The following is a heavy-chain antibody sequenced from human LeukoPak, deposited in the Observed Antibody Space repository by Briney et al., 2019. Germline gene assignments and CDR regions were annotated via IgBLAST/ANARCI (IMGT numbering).Heavy chain of an antibody. CDR1: GYSISNGYY. CDR2: VYHGGNS. D-gene: IGHD1-26*01. J-gene: IGHJ4*02. Sequence: SETLSLTCTVSGYSISNGYYWGWIRQPPGKKREFIGSVYHGGNSYYKASLKSRVTISLDTSKNQFSLRLTSVTAADTAVYYCARSYSGSFLYWGQGSLVTVSS. V-gene: IGHV4-38-2*02. CDR3: ARSYSGSFLY.